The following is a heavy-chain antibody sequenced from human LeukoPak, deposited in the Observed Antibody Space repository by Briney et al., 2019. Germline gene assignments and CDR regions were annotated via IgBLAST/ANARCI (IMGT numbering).Heavy chain of an antibody. J-gene: IGHJ4*02. CDR1: GFTFSSYS. Sequence: NPGGSLRLSCAASGFTFSSYSMNWVRQAPGKGLEWVSSISSSSSYIYYADSVKGRFTISRDNAKNSLHLQMNSLRAEDTAVYYCARVWEYTDYDSSPPFDYWGQGTLVTVSS. CDR3: ARVWEYTDYDSSPPFDY. V-gene: IGHV3-21*06. CDR2: ISSSSSYI. D-gene: IGHD3-22*01.